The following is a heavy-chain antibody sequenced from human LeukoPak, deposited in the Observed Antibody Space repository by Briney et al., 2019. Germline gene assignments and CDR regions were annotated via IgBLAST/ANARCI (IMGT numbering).Heavy chain of an antibody. Sequence: GGSLRLSCAASGFPVNKYEMHWVRQAPGKGLEWVSCIDAGATSTNYADSVWGRFTLSRDNAQISVHLQMNSLRDEDTAVYHCVRGRLLRSTKYFDYWGQGALVTVSS. CDR2: IDAGATST. V-gene: IGHV3-48*03. CDR3: VRGRLLRSTKYFDY. D-gene: IGHD2-21*02. J-gene: IGHJ4*02. CDR1: GFPVNKYE.